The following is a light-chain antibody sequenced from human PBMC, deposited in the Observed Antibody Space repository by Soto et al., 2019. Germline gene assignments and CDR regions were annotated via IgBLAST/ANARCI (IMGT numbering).Light chain of an antibody. CDR2: GAS. V-gene: IGKV3-15*01. CDR1: QSVSSN. J-gene: IGKJ1*01. CDR3: HQYNNWPRT. Sequence: EIVMTQSPATLSVSPGERATLSCRASQSVSSNLAWFQQIPGQAPRLLMYGASTRATSIPARFSGTGSGTEFTLTISSLQSEDFAVYYCHQYNNWPRTFGQGTKVEIK.